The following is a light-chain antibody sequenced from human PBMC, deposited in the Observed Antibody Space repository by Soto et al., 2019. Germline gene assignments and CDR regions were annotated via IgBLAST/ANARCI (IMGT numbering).Light chain of an antibody. CDR1: SSDVGGYNY. CDR3: SSYTSSSTLDVV. Sequence: QSALTRPASVSGSPGQSITISCTGTSSDVGGYNYVSWYQQHPGKAPKLMIYDVSNRPSGVSNRFSGSKSGNTASLTISGLQAEDEADYYCSSYTSSSTLDVVFGGGTKLTVL. CDR2: DVS. V-gene: IGLV2-14*01. J-gene: IGLJ2*01.